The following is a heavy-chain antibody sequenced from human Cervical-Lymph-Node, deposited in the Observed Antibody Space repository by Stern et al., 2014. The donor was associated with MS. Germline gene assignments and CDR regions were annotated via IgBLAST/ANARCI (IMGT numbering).Heavy chain of an antibody. D-gene: IGHD3-9*01. CDR3: ARDQLPYFDWSLDT. CDR2: ISGGTGVK. V-gene: IGHV1-3*01. Sequence: QVQLVQSGAEVKKPGASVKLSCKASGYTLRNHGMHWVRQAPGQRLEWMGWISGGTGVKKSSQKFQGRVTITRDTSARTVSMDLSSLRAEDTAVYYCARDQLPYFDWSLDTWGQGTLLIVSS. CDR1: GYTLRNHG. J-gene: IGHJ5*02.